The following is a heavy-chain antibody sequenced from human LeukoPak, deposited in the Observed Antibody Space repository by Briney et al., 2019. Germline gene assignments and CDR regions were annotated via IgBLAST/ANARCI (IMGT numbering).Heavy chain of an antibody. CDR1: GFTFSTYE. J-gene: IGHJ4*02. Sequence: GGSLRLSCAASGFTFSTYEMNWVRQAPGKGLEWVSYIGSSGSTVYYADSVKGRFTISRDNAKNSLYLQMNSLRAEDTAVYYCARDPNYYDSSGYGDDYWGQGTLVTVSS. V-gene: IGHV3-48*03. CDR2: IGSSGSTV. CDR3: ARDPNYYDSSGYGDDY. D-gene: IGHD3-22*01.